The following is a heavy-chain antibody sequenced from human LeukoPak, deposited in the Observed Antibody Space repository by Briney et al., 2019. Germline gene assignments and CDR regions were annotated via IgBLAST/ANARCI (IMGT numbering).Heavy chain of an antibody. CDR1: GGTFSSYA. CDR3: ARDLGIYYDSSGYTHFDY. V-gene: IGHV1-69*13. J-gene: IGHJ4*02. D-gene: IGHD3-22*01. Sequence: ASVTVSCKASGGTFSSYAISWVRQAPGQGLEWMGGIIPIFGTANYAQKFQGRVTITADESTSTAYMELSSLRSEDTAVYYCARDLGIYYDSSGYTHFDYWGQGTLVTVSS. CDR2: IIPIFGTA.